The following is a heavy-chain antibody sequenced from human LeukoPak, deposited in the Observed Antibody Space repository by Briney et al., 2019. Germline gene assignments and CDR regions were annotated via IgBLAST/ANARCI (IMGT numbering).Heavy chain of an antibody. V-gene: IGHV3-23*01. D-gene: IGHD3-9*01. CDR2: ISDTGGRT. Sequence: GGSLRLSCAASGFTFSSYAVSWVRQAPGRGLECVSTISDTGGRTYYADSVKGRFTISRGNSKNTLYLQMNSLRAEDTAIYYCAKGTMYYDILDYWGQGTLVTVSS. CDR1: GFTFSSYA. CDR3: AKGTMYYDILDY. J-gene: IGHJ4*02.